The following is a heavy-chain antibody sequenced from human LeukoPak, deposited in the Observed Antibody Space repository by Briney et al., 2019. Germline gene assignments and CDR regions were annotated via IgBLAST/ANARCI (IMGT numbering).Heavy chain of an antibody. CDR2: INPNSGGT. J-gene: IGHJ4*02. CDR1: GYTFTGYY. Sequence: GASVKVSCKASGYTFTGYYMHWVRQAPGQGLEWMGWINPNSGGTNYAQKFQGRVTMTRDTSISTAYMELSSLRSEDTAVYYCARGSGDYDSSGYYSPFDYWGQGTLVTVSS. CDR3: ARGSGDYDSSGYYSPFDY. V-gene: IGHV1-2*02. D-gene: IGHD3-22*01.